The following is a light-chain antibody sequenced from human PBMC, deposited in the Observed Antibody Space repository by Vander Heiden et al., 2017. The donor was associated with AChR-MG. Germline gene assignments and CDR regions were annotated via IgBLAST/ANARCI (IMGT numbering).Light chain of an antibody. CDR3: QHLGTWPPYT. J-gene: IGKJ2*01. V-gene: IGKV3-11*01. Sequence: EIVLTQSPATLSLSPGERATLSCRASQSVSSSLAWYQQKPGQAPRLLIYDASNRATGIPARFSGSSSGTYFTLTISSLDPEDFAVYYCQHLGTWPPYTFGQGTKLEIK. CDR1: QSVSSS. CDR2: DAS.